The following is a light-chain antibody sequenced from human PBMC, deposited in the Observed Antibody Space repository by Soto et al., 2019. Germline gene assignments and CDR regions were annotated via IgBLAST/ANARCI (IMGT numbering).Light chain of an antibody. CDR3: QSYDRTLSGVV. V-gene: IGLV1-40*01. CDR1: RSNIGAGYD. CDR2: ENN. J-gene: IGLJ2*01. Sequence: QSVLTQPPSVSGAPGQRVIISCTGSRSNIGAGYDVHWYQQLPGTAPKVLIFENNNRPSGVPDRFSGSKSGTSASLAITGLQAEDEADYYCQSYDRTLSGVVFGGGTKLPVL.